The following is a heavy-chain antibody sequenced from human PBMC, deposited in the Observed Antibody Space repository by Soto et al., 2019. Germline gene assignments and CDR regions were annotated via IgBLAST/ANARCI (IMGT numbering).Heavy chain of an antibody. CDR1: GFTFSSYS. CDR2: ISSSSSYI. J-gene: IGHJ4*02. V-gene: IGHV3-21*01. CDR3: ARASYYDILTGYSTIDY. Sequence: LRLSCAASGFTFSSYSMNWVRQAPGKGLEWVSSISSSSSYIYYADSVKGRFTISRDNAKNSLYLQMNSLRAEDTAVYYCARASYYDILTGYSTIDYWGQGTLVTSPQ. D-gene: IGHD3-9*01.